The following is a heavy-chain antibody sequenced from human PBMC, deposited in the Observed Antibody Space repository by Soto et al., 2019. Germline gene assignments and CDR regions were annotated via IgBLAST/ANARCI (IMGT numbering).Heavy chain of an antibody. Sequence: QVQLVQSGAEVTKPGASVKVSCKASGYTFTSYDINWVRQATGQGLEWMGWMNPNSGNTGYAQKLQGRVTMTMNTSISTAYMELTSMRSEDTAVYYCARGPYCSGGSCYHYYYYMDVWGKGTTVTVSS. V-gene: IGHV1-8*01. D-gene: IGHD2-15*01. CDR3: ARGPYCSGGSCYHYYYYMDV. CDR1: GYTFTSYD. CDR2: MNPNSGNT. J-gene: IGHJ6*03.